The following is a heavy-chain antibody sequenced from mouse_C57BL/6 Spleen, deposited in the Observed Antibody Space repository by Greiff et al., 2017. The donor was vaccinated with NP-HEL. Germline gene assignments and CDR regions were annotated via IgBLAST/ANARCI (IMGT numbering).Heavy chain of an antibody. CDR2: IRNKANGYTT. CDR3: ARSDCPVAMDY. CDR1: GFTFTDYY. Sequence: EVKLMESGGGLVQPGGSLSLSCAASGFTFTDYYMSWVRQPPGKALEWLGFIRNKANGYTTEYSASVKGRFTISRDNSQSILYLQMNALRAEDSATYYCARSDCPVAMDYWGQGTSVTVSS. V-gene: IGHV7-3*01. D-gene: IGHD2-4*01. J-gene: IGHJ4*01.